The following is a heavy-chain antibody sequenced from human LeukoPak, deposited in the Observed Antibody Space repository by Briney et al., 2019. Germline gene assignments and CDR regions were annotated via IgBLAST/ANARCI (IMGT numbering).Heavy chain of an antibody. CDR1: GYTFTTYG. CDR3: ARGNFIVASSSRRDYYFDY. CDR2: ISASNGNT. D-gene: IGHD5-12*01. Sequence: ASVKASCKASGYTFTTYGISWVRQAPGQGLEWMGWISASNGNTNYAQKFQGRVTMTTDTSRSTAYMELRSLRSDDTAVYYCARGNFIVASSSRRDYYFDYWGQGTLVTVSS. J-gene: IGHJ4*02. V-gene: IGHV1-18*01.